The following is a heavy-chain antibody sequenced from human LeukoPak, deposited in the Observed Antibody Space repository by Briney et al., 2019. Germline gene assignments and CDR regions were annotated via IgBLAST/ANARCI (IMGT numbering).Heavy chain of an antibody. CDR3: AELGITMIGGV. Sequence: GGSLRLSCAASGFIFSSHAMNWVRQAPGKGLEWVSYISSSGSTIYCADSVKGRFTISRDNAKNSLYLQMNSLRAEDTAVYYCAELGITMIGGVWGKGTTVTISS. CDR2: ISSSGSTI. CDR1: GFIFSSHA. V-gene: IGHV3-48*03. J-gene: IGHJ6*04. D-gene: IGHD3-10*02.